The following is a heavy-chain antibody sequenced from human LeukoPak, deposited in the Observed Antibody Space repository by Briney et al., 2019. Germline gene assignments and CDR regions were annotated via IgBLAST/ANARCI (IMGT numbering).Heavy chain of an antibody. Sequence: GGSLRLSCAASGFIFSSYWMHWVRQAPGMGLVWVSRISSDGSSTTYTDSVKGRFTVSRDNAKNTLYLQMNSLRAEDTAVYYCGRVRGGYYTDYWGQGTLVTVSS. CDR3: GRVRGGYYTDY. V-gene: IGHV3-74*03. CDR2: ISSDGSST. CDR1: GFIFSSYW. D-gene: IGHD3-3*01. J-gene: IGHJ4*02.